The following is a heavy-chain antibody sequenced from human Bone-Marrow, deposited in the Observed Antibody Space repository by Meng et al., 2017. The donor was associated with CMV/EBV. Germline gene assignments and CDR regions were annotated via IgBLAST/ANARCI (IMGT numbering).Heavy chain of an antibody. D-gene: IGHD3-3*01. CDR2: IYYSGST. V-gene: IGHV4-59*01. CDR3: ARDASSFWSGYYVGPNWFDP. Sequence: ESLKISCAASGFTFSSYSMNWVRQAPGKGLEWIGYIYYSGSTNYNPSLKSRVTISVDTSKNQFSLKLSSVTAADTAVYYCARDASSFWSGYYVGPNWFDPWGQGTLVTVSS. J-gene: IGHJ5*02. CDR1: GFTFSSYS.